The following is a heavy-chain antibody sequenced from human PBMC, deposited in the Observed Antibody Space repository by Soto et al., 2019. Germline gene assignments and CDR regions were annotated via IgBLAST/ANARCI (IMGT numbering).Heavy chain of an antibody. CDR3: AKDIALKGGSAIKRFVVDS. V-gene: IGHV3-9*01. J-gene: IGHJ4*02. D-gene: IGHD2-2*02. Sequence: EVQLVESGGGLVQPGRSLRLSCAASGLRFDVYAMHWVRQVPGKGLEWVAGISWNSGNIGYADSVEGRFTIFRDDAKTSLYLQLNSLRADNTALYYCAKDIALKGGSAIKRFVVDSWGQGTLVTVSS. CDR2: ISWNSGNI. CDR1: GLRFDVYA.